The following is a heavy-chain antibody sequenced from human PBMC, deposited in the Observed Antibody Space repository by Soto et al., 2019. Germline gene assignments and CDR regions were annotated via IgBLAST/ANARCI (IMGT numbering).Heavy chain of an antibody. V-gene: IGHV6-1*01. J-gene: IGHJ5*02. CDR1: GDSVSTNSSA. CDR3: ERGWLKDGFDP. CDR2: TYYSSKWYN. Sequence: PSQTLSLSCAISGDSVSTNSSAWNWIRHSPSRGLDWLGRTYYSSKWYNDYAVSMKSRMTIKPDTPKNQFSLQLNSVTPEDTAVYYCERGWLKDGFDPWGQRTLVTVSS. D-gene: IGHD5-12*01.